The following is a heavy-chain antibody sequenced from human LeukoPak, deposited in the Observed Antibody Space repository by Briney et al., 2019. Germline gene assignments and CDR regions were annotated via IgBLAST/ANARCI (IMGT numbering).Heavy chain of an antibody. J-gene: IGHJ4*02. D-gene: IGHD3-22*01. CDR3: ARGPSDYYDSSGYYI. CDR1: GGSFSGYY. V-gene: IGHV4-34*01. Sequence: SETLSLTCAVYGGSFSGYYWSWIRQPPGNGLEWIGEINHSGSTNYNPSLKSRVTISVDTSKNQFSLKLSSVTAADTAVYYCARGPSDYYDSSGYYIWGQGTLVTVSS. CDR2: INHSGST.